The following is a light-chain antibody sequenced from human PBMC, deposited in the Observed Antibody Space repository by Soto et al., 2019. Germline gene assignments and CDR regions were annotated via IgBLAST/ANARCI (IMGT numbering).Light chain of an antibody. CDR1: QSISYY. J-gene: IGKJ5*01. V-gene: IGKV3-11*01. Sequence: ETVLTQSPATLSLSPGEGATLSCRASQSISYYLAWYQQRPGQAPRLLIYDTSTRATGIPARFSGSGSGTDFTLTISSLEPDDFAVYYCQQRADWPPITFGHGTRLELK. CDR3: QQRADWPPIT. CDR2: DTS.